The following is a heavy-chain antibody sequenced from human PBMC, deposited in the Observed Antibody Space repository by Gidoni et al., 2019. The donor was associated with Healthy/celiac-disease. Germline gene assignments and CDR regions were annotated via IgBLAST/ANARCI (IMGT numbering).Heavy chain of an antibody. CDR1: GFTFDIYG. V-gene: IGHV3-33*01. J-gene: IGHJ4*02. Sequence: QVQLVESGGGVVQPGRSLRLSCAASGFTFDIYGLHWVRQAPGKGLEWVAVIWYDGNNKYYADSVKGRITISRDNSKNTLYLQMNSLRAEDTAVYYCARDGRVGDRWVDYWGQGTLVTVSS. D-gene: IGHD1-26*01. CDR3: ARDGRVGDRWVDY. CDR2: IWYDGNNK.